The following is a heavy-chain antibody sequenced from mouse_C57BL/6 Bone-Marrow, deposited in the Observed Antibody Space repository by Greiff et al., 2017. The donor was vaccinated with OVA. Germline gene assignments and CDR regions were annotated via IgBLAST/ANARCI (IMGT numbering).Heavy chain of an antibody. CDR1: GYTFTSYW. V-gene: IGHV1-64*01. CDR2: IHPNSGST. J-gene: IGHJ2*01. D-gene: IGHD3-2*02. CDR3: AREARWEDYFDY. Sequence: QVQLKQPGAELVKPGASVKLSCKASGYTFTSYWMHWVKQRPGQGLEWIGMIHPNSGSTNYNEKFKSKATLTVDKSSSTAYMQLSSLTSEDSAVYYCAREARWEDYFDYWGQGTTLTVSS.